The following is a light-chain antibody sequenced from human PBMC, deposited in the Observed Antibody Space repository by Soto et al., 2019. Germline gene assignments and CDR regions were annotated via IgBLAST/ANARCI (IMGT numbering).Light chain of an antibody. CDR1: QSVLTY. CDR3: QHYRGLSS. V-gene: IGKV1-5*01. CDR2: SAS. J-gene: IGKJ3*01. Sequence: DIQLTQSPSTLSASVGDRVTITCRASQSVLTYLAWYQQKPGEAPKLLITSASSLQSGVPSRFSASGSGTEFSRSINSLQPDDFATYYCQHYRGLSSFGPGTKVDV.